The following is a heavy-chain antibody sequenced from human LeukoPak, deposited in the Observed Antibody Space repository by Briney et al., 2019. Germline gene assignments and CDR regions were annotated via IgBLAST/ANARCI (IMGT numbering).Heavy chain of an antibody. J-gene: IGHJ4*02. V-gene: IGHV1-2*02. CDR2: INPNSGGT. CDR3: AREYSRFGELNDY. CDR1: GYTFTGYY. Sequence: ASVKVSCKASGYTFTGYYMHWVRQAPGQGLEWMGWINPNSGGTNYAQKFQGRVTMTRDTSISTAYMELSRLGSDDTAVYYCAREYSRFGELNDYWGQGTLVTVSS. D-gene: IGHD3-10*01.